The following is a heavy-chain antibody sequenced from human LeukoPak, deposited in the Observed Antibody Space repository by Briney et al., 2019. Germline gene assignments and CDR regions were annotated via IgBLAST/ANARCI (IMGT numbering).Heavy chain of an antibody. V-gene: IGHV4-34*01. CDR3: ARRYYYDSSGYYTSARNYFDY. D-gene: IGHD3-22*01. Sequence: SETLSLTCAVYGGSFSGYYWSWIRQPPGKGLEWIGEINHSGSTNYNPSLKSRVTISVDTSKNQFSLKLSSVTAADTAVYYCARRYYYDSSGYYTSARNYFDYWGQGTLVTVSS. J-gene: IGHJ4*02. CDR2: INHSGST. CDR1: GGSFSGYY.